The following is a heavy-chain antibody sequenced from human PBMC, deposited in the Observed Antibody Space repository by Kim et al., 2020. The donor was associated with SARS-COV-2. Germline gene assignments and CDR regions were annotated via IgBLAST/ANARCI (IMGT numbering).Heavy chain of an antibody. CDR2: IYYSGIT. Sequence: SETLSLTCTVSGGFISSYYWIRIRQPPGKVLEWIGYIYYSGITNYNPSLKSRVTISVDTSKNQFSLKLSSVTAADTAVYYCARGLHLSSWQLAGGYWYFDLWGRGTLVTVSS. D-gene: IGHD6-6*01. CDR1: GGFISSYY. J-gene: IGHJ2*01. CDR3: ARGLHLSSWQLAGGYWYFDL. V-gene: IGHV4-59*01.